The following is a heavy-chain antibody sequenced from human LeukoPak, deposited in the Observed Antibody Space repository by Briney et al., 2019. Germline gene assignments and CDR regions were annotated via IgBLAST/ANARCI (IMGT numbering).Heavy chain of an antibody. CDR1: GFTFSSYA. CDR2: ISGSGGST. Sequence: HSGGSLRLSCAASGFTFSSYAMSWVRQAPGKGLEWVSAISGSGGSTYYADSVKGRFTISRDNSKNTLYLQMNSLRAEDTAVYYCAKVGPQLDYYGSGSLNDAFDIWGQGTMVTVSS. CDR3: AKVGPQLDYYGSGSLNDAFDI. V-gene: IGHV3-23*01. J-gene: IGHJ3*02. D-gene: IGHD3-10*01.